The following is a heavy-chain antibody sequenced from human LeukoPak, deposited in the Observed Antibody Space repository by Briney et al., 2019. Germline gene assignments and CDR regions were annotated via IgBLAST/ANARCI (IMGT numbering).Heavy chain of an antibody. CDR1: GGSISSSNW. J-gene: IGHJ4*02. CDR2: IYHSGST. CDR3: ARGLRPGYFDY. V-gene: IGHV4-4*02. Sequence: SETLSLTCAVSGGSISSSNWWSWVRQPPGKGLEWIGSIYHSGSTYYNPSLKSRVTISVDTSKNQFSLKLSSVTAADTAVYYCARGLRPGYFDYWGQGTLVTVSS.